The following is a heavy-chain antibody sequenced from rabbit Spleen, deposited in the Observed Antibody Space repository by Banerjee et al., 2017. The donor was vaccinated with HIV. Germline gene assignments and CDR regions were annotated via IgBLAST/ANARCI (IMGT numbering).Heavy chain of an antibody. CDR3: ARDLVGVIGWNFYL. V-gene: IGHV1S45*01. CDR1: RFSFDIDYV. D-gene: IGHD1-1*01. CDR2: MNTYTTKT. J-gene: IGHJ4*01. Sequence: QEQLEESGGDLVQPGGSLPLSCKASRFSFDIDYVMCWVRQAPGKGLVWIGCMNTYTTKTVYASWAKGRFTISKTSSTTVTLQMTSLTAADTATYFCARDLVGVIGWNFYLWGPGTLVTVS.